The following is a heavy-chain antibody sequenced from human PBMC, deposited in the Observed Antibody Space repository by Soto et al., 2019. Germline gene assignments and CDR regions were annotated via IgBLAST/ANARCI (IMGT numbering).Heavy chain of an antibody. V-gene: IGHV3-30-3*01. Sequence: QVQLVESGGGVVQPGRSLRLSCAASGFTFSSYAMHWVRQAPGKGLEWVAVISYDGSNKYYADSVKGRFTISRDNSKNTQYLQMNILRAGDTDVYYYARDLTQLGVGLYYYYGMGVWGQGTTVTVSS. J-gene: IGHJ6*02. D-gene: IGHD1-1*01. CDR2: ISYDGSNK. CDR3: ARDLTQLGVGLYYYYGMGV. CDR1: GFTFSSYA.